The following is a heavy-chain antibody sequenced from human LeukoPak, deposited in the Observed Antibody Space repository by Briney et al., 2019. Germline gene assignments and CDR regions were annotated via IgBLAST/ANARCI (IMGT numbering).Heavy chain of an antibody. V-gene: IGHV3-7*01. CDR3: ARDQNFQH. CDR2: IKEDGSEE. Sequence: GGSLRLSCVASGFTFSSYWMSWVRQAPGKGLEWVANIKEDGSEEYYADSVKGRFTISRDTAKNSLYLQMNSLRVEDTAVYYCARDQNFQHWGQGTLVTVSS. J-gene: IGHJ1*01. CDR1: GFTFSSYW.